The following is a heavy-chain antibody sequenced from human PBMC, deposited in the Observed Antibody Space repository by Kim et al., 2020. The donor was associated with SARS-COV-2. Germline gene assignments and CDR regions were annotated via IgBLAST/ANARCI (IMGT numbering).Heavy chain of an antibody. CDR1: GGSISSGGYY. V-gene: IGHV4-31*03. CDR3: ARAPLAGSGSYPGSGFNWFDP. J-gene: IGHJ5*02. D-gene: IGHD3-10*01. Sequence: SETLSLTCTVSGGSISSGGYYWSWIRQHPGKGLEWIGYIYYSGSTYYNPSLKSRVTISVDTSKNQFSLKLSSVTAADTAVYYCARAPLAGSGSYPGSGFNWFDPWGQGTLVTVSS. CDR2: IYYSGST.